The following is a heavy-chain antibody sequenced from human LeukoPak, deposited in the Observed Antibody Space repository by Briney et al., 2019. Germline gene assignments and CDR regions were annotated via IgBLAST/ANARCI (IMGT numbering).Heavy chain of an antibody. Sequence: PSETLSLTCTVSGGSISSYYWNWIRQPPGKGLEWVGYIYYSGSTNYNPSLKSRVTISVDTSKNQFSLKLSSVTAADTAVYYCARAITELGFTYYYYYYMDVWGKGTTVTISS. V-gene: IGHV4-59*01. J-gene: IGHJ6*03. CDR2: IYYSGST. CDR3: ARAITELGFTYYYYYYMDV. D-gene: IGHD3-10*01. CDR1: GGSISSYY.